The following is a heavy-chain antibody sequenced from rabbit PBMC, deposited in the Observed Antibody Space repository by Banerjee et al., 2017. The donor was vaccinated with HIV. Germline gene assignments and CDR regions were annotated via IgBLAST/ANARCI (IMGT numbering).Heavy chain of an antibody. D-gene: IGHD2-1*01. J-gene: IGHJ4*01. CDR1: GFSFSSGYW. Sequence: QEQLVESGGGLVKPEGSLTLTCTASGFSFSSGYWICWVRQAPGKGLEWIACIHSNGGSTRYASWVNGRFTISKTSSTTVTLQMTSLTAADTATYFCARGDDDYGFKLWGQGTLVTVS. CDR3: ARGDDDYGFKL. CDR2: IHSNGGST. V-gene: IGHV1S45*01.